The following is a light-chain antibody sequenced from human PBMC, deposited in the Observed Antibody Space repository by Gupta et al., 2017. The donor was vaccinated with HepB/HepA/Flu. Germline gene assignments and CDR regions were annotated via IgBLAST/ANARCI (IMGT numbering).Light chain of an antibody. CDR2: GNS. V-gene: IGLV1-40*01. CDR3: QSYDSSLSGWV. Sequence: QSVLTQPPSVSGAPGQRVTISCTGSSPDIGAGYDVHWYQQLPVTAPKLLIYGNSNRPSGVPDRCSGSKSGTSASLAITGLQAEDEADYYCQSYDSSLSGWVFGGGTKLTVL. CDR1: SPDIGAGYD. J-gene: IGLJ3*02.